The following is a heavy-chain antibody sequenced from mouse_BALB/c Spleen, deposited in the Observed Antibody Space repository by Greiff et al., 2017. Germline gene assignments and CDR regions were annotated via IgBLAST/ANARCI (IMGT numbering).Heavy chain of an antibody. CDR1: GFTFSSYA. D-gene: IGHD1-1*01. J-gene: IGHJ2*01. V-gene: IGHV5-6-5*01. Sequence: EVMLVESGGGLVKPGGSLKLSCAASGFTFSSYAMSWVRQTPEKRLEWVASISSGGSTYYPDSVKGRFTISRDNARNILYLLMSSLRSEDTAMYYCARGGYCGSFDYWGQGTTVTVSA. CDR3: ARGGYCGSFDY. CDR2: ISSGGST.